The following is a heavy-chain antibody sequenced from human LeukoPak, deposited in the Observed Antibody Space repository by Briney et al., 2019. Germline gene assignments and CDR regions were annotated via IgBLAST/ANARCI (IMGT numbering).Heavy chain of an antibody. CDR1: GYTFTSYA. J-gene: IGHJ4*02. V-gene: IGHV1-18*01. CDR3: ASGSSGWYGEYYFDY. CDR2: ISAYNGNT. Sequence: GASVKVSCKASGYTFTSYAMHWVRQAPGQRLEWMGWISAYNGNTNYAQKLQGRVTMTTDTSTSTAYMELRSLRSDDTAVYYCASGSSGWYGEYYFDYWGQGTLVTVSS. D-gene: IGHD6-19*01.